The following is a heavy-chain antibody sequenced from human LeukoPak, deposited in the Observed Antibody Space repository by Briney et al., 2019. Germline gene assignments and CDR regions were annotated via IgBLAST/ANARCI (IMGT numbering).Heavy chain of an antibody. J-gene: IGHJ3*02. D-gene: IGHD1-26*01. Sequence: GGSLRLSCAASGFTVSSNYMSWVRQAPGKGLEWVSAISGSGGSTYYADSVKGRFTISRDNSKNTLYLQMNSLRAEDTAVYYCAKDRSPVGATTGDAFDIWGQGTMVTVSS. CDR2: ISGSGGST. CDR1: GFTVSSNY. V-gene: IGHV3-23*01. CDR3: AKDRSPVGATTGDAFDI.